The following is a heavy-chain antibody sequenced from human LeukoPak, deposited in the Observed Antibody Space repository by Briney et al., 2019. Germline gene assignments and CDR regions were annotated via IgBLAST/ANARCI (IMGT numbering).Heavy chain of an antibody. CDR3: ARNYRWQQKTEIDY. Sequence: GGSLRLSCAASGFTFSDYYMSWIRQAPGKGLEWVSYISSSGSTIYYADSVKGRFTISRDNAKNSLYLQMNSLRAEDTAVYYWARNYRWQQKTEIDYWGKETLVTVP. D-gene: IGHD5-24*01. CDR1: GFTFSDYY. J-gene: IGHJ4*02. CDR2: ISSSGSTI. V-gene: IGHV3-11*01.